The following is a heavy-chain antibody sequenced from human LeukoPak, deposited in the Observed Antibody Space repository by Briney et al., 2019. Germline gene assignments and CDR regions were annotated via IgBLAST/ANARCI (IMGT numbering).Heavy chain of an antibody. V-gene: IGHV4-59*01. CDR2: IYSSGST. J-gene: IGHJ4*02. Sequence: PSETLSLTCTVSGGSISSYYWGWIRQPPGKRLECVGYIYSSGSTNYNPSLKSRVTISVDTSKNQFSLRLNSLTAADTAVYYCARFDDFGDRFDYWGQGTLVTVSS. CDR1: GGSISSYY. D-gene: IGHD4-17*01. CDR3: ARFDDFGDRFDY.